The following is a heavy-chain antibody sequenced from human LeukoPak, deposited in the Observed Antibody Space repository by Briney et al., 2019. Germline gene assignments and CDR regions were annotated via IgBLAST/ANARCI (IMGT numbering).Heavy chain of an antibody. J-gene: IGHJ6*03. CDR2: TYYRSKWYN. Sequence: SQTLSLTCAISGDSVSSNSAAWNWIRQSPSRGLEWLGRTYYRSKWYNDYAVSVKSRITINPDTSKNQFSLQLNSVTPEDTAVYYCARDLTHGPYYYYYYMDVWGKGTTVTVSS. V-gene: IGHV6-1*01. D-gene: IGHD2-8*01. CDR3: ARDLTHGPYYYYYYMDV. CDR1: GDSVSSNSAA.